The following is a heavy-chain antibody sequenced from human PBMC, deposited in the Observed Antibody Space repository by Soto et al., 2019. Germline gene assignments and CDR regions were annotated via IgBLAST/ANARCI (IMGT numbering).Heavy chain of an antibody. CDR2: INPSGGST. J-gene: IGHJ5*02. D-gene: IGHD2-21*02. V-gene: IGHV1-46*01. Sequence: ASVKVSCKASGYTFTSYYMHWVRHAPGQGXEWMGIINPSGGSTSYAQKFQGRVTMTRDTSTSTVYMELSSLRSEDTAVYYCARDVVVTPGPGISRGVDWFDPWGQGTLVTVSS. CDR3: ARDVVVTPGPGISRGVDWFDP. CDR1: GYTFTSYY.